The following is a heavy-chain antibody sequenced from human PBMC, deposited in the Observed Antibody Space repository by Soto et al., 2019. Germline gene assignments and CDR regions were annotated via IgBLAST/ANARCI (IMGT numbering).Heavy chain of an antibody. D-gene: IGHD5-18*01. Sequence: GGSLRLSCAASGFTFSSYAMHWVRQAPGKGLEWVAVISYDGSNKYYADSVKGRFTISRDNSKNTLYLQMNSLRAEDTAVYYCARGIQLWSIFHYYYGMDVWGQGTTVTVSS. CDR2: ISYDGSNK. CDR3: ARGIQLWSIFHYYYGMDV. J-gene: IGHJ6*02. V-gene: IGHV3-30-3*01. CDR1: GFTFSSYA.